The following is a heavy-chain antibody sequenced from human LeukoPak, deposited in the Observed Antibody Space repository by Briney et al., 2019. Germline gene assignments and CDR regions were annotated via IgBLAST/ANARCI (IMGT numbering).Heavy chain of an antibody. CDR3: ASTNNYDSSGYPS. J-gene: IGHJ5*02. CDR1: GGSFSGYY. CDR2: INHSGST. V-gene: IGHV4-34*01. D-gene: IGHD3-22*01. Sequence: SETLSLTCAVYGGSFSGYYWSWIRQPPGKGLEWIGEINHSGSTNYNPSLKSRVTISVDTSKNQFYLKLSSVTAADTAVYYCASTNNYDSSGYPSWGQGTLVTVSS.